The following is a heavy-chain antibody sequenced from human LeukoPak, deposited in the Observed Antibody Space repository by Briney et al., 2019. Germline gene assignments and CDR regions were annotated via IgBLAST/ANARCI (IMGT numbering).Heavy chain of an antibody. Sequence: SETLSLTCTVSGGSISSDHWGWIRQPPGKGLEWIGHIYYNGNTRYNPSLKSRVTISVDTSKNQFSLKLSSVTAADTAVYYCARDHSSWGESWIDYWGQGTLVTVSS. CDR2: IYYNGNT. J-gene: IGHJ4*02. V-gene: IGHV4-59*12. D-gene: IGHD6-13*01. CDR3: ARDHSSWGESWIDY. CDR1: GGSISSDH.